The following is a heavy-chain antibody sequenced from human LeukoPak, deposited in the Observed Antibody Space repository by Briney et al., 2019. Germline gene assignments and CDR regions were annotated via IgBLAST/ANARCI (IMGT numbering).Heavy chain of an antibody. V-gene: IGHV4-59*01. CDR2: IYYSGST. CDR1: GGSISSYY. J-gene: IGHJ6*03. Sequence: PSETLSLTCTVSGGSISSYYWSWIRQPPGKGLEWIGYIYYSGSTNYNPSLKSRVTISVDTSKNQFSLKLSSVTAADTAVYYCAREHSPRGYYYYMDVWGKGTTVTVSS. CDR3: AREHSPRGYYYYMDV. D-gene: IGHD2-15*01.